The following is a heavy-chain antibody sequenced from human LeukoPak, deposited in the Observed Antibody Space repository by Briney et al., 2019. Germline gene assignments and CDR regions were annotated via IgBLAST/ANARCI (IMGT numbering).Heavy chain of an antibody. Sequence: SQTLSLTCTVSSGSISSGSYYWSWIRQPAGKGLEWIGRIYTSGNTNYNPSLNSRVTISVDTSKNQCSLKLTSVTAADTAVYYCARDWKSSSGWLIDYWGQGTLVTVSS. CDR1: SGSISSGSYY. D-gene: IGHD6-19*01. V-gene: IGHV4-61*02. CDR2: IYTSGNT. CDR3: ARDWKSSSGWLIDY. J-gene: IGHJ4*02.